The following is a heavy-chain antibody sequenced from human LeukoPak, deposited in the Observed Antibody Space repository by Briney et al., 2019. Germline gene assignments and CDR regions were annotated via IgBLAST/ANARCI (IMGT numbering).Heavy chain of an antibody. J-gene: IGHJ6*03. D-gene: IGHD2-21*02. CDR3: TRLYCGGDCHSPPYYYYYMDV. CDR2: ISAYNGNT. CDR1: GHTFTSYG. Sequence: ASVKLSCKASGHTFTSYGISWVRHAPGQGLEWMGWISAYNGNTNYAQKLQGRDTMTTDTSTSTAYRELRSLRSDDTAVYYCTRLYCGGDCHSPPYYYYYMDVWGKGTTVTVSS. V-gene: IGHV1-18*01.